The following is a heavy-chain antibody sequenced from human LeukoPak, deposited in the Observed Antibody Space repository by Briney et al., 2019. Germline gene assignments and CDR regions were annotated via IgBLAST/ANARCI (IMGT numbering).Heavy chain of an antibody. J-gene: IGHJ4*02. D-gene: IGHD1-1*01. CDR2: SYYGANT. Sequence: PSQTLSLTCTVSGASVSTVGFYWSWIRQRPGKGLEWIGNSYYGANTYYNPSLKSRIAMSLDTSKNQLSLKLNSVTAADTAVYYCARANAEVNFDFWGQGIPVTVSS. CDR3: ARANAEVNFDF. CDR1: GASVSTVGFY. V-gene: IGHV4-31*03.